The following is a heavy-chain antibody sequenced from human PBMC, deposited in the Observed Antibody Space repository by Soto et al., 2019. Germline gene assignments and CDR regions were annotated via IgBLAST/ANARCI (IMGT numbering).Heavy chain of an antibody. CDR1: GFTFSSYA. CDR3: ARKMSGPYGGAYFDF. Sequence: PGGSLRLSCAASGFTFSSYAMHWARQAPGKGLEWGAVISYDGNYKYYADSVKGRFTISRDNSKNTLFLQMNSLRAEDTAVYYCARKMSGPYGGAYFDFWGQGTLVTVSS. J-gene: IGHJ4*02. CDR2: ISYDGNYK. V-gene: IGHV3-30-3*01. D-gene: IGHD4-17*01.